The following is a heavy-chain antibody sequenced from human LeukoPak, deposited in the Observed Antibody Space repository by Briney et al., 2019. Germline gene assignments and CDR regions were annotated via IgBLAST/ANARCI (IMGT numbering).Heavy chain of an antibody. V-gene: IGHV1-69*13. D-gene: IGHD6-13*01. CDR1: GYTFTSYG. Sequence: ASVKVSCKASGYTFTSYGISWVRQAPGQGLEWMGGIIPIFGTANYAQKFQGGVTITADESTSTAYMELSSLRSEDTAVYYCARAELVRFDPWGQGTLVTVSS. J-gene: IGHJ5*02. CDR3: ARAELVRFDP. CDR2: IIPIFGTA.